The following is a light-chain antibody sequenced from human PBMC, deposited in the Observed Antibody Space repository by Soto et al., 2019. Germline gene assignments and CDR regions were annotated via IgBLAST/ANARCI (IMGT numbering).Light chain of an antibody. CDR2: ANN. CDR3: QSYDSSLRV. V-gene: IGLV1-40*03. J-gene: IGLJ1*01. Sequence: QSALTQPPSVSGAPGQRVTISCTGSSSSIGAGYDVHWYQQVPGTAPKLLIYANNNRPSGVPDRFSGSKSGASASLAITGLQAEDEADYYCQSYDSSLRVFGTGTKVTVL. CDR1: SSSIGAGYD.